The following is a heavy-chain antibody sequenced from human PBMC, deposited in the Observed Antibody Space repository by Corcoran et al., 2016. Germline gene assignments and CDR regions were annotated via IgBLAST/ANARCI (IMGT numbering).Heavy chain of an antibody. CDR3: ARDVTYYDFWSGYSDV. CDR1: GYTFTSYY. J-gene: IGHJ6*02. Sequence: QVQLVQSGAEVKKPGASVKVSCKASGYTFTSYYMHWVRQAPGQGLEWMGIINPSGGSTSYAQEFQGRVTMTRETSKSTVYMELSSLRSEDTAVDFCARDVTYYDFWSGYSDVWGQGTTVTVSS. D-gene: IGHD3-3*01. CDR2: INPSGGST. V-gene: IGHV1-46*01.